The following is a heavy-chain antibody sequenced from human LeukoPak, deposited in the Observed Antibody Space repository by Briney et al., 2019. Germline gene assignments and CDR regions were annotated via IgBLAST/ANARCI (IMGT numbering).Heavy chain of an antibody. D-gene: IGHD3-10*01. J-gene: IGHJ4*02. CDR2: IKTDGSET. V-gene: IGHV3-7*01. CDR3: AREGRGYGSGSPFDY. Sequence: GGSLRLSCAASGFTFSSYWMSWVRQVPGKGLEWVAHIKTDGSETYFVDSVKGRFTMSRDNAKDSLYLQMNSLRADDTAVYYCAREGRGYGSGSPFDYWGQGTLVTVSS. CDR1: GFTFSSYW.